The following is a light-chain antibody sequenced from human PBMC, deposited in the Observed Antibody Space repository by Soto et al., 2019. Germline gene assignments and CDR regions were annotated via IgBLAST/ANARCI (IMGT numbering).Light chain of an antibody. CDR2: GAS. V-gene: IGKV3D-20*02. CDR3: QQRHMWPIT. Sequence: EIVLTQSPGTLSLSPGDRATLSCRASQIVSSSYLAWYQQKPGQAPRLLMYGASNRATGIPDRFSGSGSGTDFTLTISSLEPEDSAVYYCQQRHMWPITFGQGTRLEIK. CDR1: QIVSSSY. J-gene: IGKJ5*01.